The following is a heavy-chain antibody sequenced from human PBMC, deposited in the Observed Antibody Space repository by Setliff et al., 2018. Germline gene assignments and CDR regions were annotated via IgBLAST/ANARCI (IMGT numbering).Heavy chain of an antibody. Sequence: ASVKVSCKASGYTFTGHHLHWVRQAPGQGLEWMGWINPNSGGTNYAQKFQGRVTMTRDTSISTAYMELSRLRSDDTAMYYCARQDILTSYYMFDYWGQGTLVTVSS. CDR1: GYTFTGHH. CDR2: INPNSGGT. J-gene: IGHJ4*02. V-gene: IGHV1-2*02. D-gene: IGHD3-9*01. CDR3: ARQDILTSYYMFDY.